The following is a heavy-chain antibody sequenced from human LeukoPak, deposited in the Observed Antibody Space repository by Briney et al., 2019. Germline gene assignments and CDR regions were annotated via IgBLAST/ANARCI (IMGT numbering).Heavy chain of an antibody. V-gene: IGHV5-51*01. CDR2: IYPGDSDT. D-gene: IGHD1-26*01. J-gene: IGHJ5*02. CDR3: ARQAGGALGGATT. CDR1: GYSFPTYW. Sequence: GESLKISCKASGYSFPTYWIGWVRQMPGKGLEWMGIIYPGDSDTRYSPPFQGQVTISADKSITTAYLQWSSLKASDTAMYYCARQAGGALGGATTWGQGTLVTVSS.